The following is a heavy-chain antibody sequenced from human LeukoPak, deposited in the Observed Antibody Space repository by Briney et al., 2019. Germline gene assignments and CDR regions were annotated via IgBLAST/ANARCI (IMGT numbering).Heavy chain of an antibody. Sequence: GGSLRLSCAASGFTFRSNWMHWVRQAPGKGLVWVARINPEGSRTSYADSVKGRFTTSRDNSKNTLYLQMNSLRAEDTAVYYCAKEGGDTGLDAFDIWGQGTMVTVSS. J-gene: IGHJ3*02. CDR2: INPEGSRT. V-gene: IGHV3-74*01. CDR3: AKEGGDTGLDAFDI. CDR1: GFTFRSNW. D-gene: IGHD2-21*02.